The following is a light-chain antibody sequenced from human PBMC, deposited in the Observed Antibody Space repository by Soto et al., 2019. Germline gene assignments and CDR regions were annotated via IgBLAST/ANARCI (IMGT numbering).Light chain of an antibody. CDR3: QQYSIYWNT. J-gene: IGKJ2*01. CDR2: DAS. V-gene: IGKV1-5*01. CDR1: QSISTW. Sequence: DIQMTQSPSTLSASVGDGVTITCRASQSISTWLAWYQQKPGKAPKLLIYDASTLESEVPSRFSGSGSGTEFTLTISSLQPDDFATYYCQQYSIYWNTFGQGTKLEIK.